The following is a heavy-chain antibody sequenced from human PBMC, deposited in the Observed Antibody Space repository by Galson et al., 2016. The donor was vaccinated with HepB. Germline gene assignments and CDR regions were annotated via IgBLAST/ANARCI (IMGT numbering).Heavy chain of an antibody. CDR3: ARWGYGKMTDY. Sequence: SLRLSCAASGFTFRINGMHWVRQAPGKGLEWVAVIWYDGSEKYYADSVRGRFTISRDNSKNTVSLEMNSLRVDDTAVYYCARWGYGKMTDYWGRGTLVTVSS. V-gene: IGHV3-33*01. CDR2: IWYDGSEK. D-gene: IGHD2-15*01. CDR1: GFTFRING. J-gene: IGHJ4*02.